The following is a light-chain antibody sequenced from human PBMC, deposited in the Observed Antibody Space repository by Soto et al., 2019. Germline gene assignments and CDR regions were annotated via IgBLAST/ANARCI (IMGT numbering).Light chain of an antibody. CDR2: DAA. CDR3: QHYHNLPFT. CDR1: QDISNY. V-gene: IGKV1-33*01. J-gene: IGKJ3*01. Sequence: DIQMTQSPSSLSASVGDRVTITCQASQDISNYLSWYQQKPGKAPKLLIYDAANLQTGVPSRFSGGGSGTHFALTISSLQPVDIATYYCQHYHNLPFTFGPGTKVDVK.